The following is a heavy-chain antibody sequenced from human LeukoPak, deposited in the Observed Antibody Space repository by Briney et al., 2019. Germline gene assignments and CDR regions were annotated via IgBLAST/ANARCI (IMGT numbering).Heavy chain of an antibody. Sequence: GGSLRLSCAASGLTFSDYWMHWVRQAPGKGLVGVSRINSDGRITNYADSVKGRFTISRDNAKNTLYLQMNSLRAEDTAVYYCARGYYDSSGYYASHDYWGQGTLVTVSS. CDR1: GLTFSDYW. J-gene: IGHJ4*02. D-gene: IGHD3-22*01. CDR3: ARGYYDSSGYYASHDY. V-gene: IGHV3-74*01. CDR2: INSDGRIT.